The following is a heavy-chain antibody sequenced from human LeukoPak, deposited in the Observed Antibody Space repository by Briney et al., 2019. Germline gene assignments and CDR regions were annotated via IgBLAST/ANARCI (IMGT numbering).Heavy chain of an antibody. J-gene: IGHJ4*02. V-gene: IGHV1-18*04. CDR1: GYTFTSYG. Sequence: ASVTVSCQASGYTFTSYGISWVRQAPGQGLEWMGWISAYNGNTDYAQKLQGRVTMTTDTSTSTAYMELRSLRSDDTAVYYCATDRNTAMAAFDYWGQGTLVTVSS. D-gene: IGHD5-18*01. CDR3: ATDRNTAMAAFDY. CDR2: ISAYNGNT.